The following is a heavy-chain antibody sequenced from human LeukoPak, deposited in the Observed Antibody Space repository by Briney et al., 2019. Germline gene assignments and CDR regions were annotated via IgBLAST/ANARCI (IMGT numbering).Heavy chain of an antibody. J-gene: IGHJ4*02. CDR3: ARQIGFCGDSRCCAILFDY. Sequence: PQSPSLTCTVSLGSINSASYCGSWIRQHPGNGLEWIGYISYSGSSYYNPSLKTRPTTSTDTTKNQFSRRLSTVTPAHPAIYYCARQIGFCGDSRCCAILFDYWGGGILVSVSS. V-gene: IGHV4-31*02. D-gene: IGHD2-2*01. CDR1: LGSINSASYC. CDR2: ISYSGSS.